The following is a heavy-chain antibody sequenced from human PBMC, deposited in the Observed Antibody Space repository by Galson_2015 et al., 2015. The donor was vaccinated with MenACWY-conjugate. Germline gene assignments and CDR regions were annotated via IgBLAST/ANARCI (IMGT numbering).Heavy chain of an antibody. CDR1: GFTFSSYG. V-gene: IGHV3-33*01. D-gene: IGHD2-21*02. Sequence: SLRLSCAASGFTFSSYGMHWVRQAPGKGLGWVAVIWYDGSNKYYADSVKGRFTISRDNSKNTLYLQMNSLRAEDTAVYYCARDVVVTAIHYYYCYGMDVWGQGTTVTVSS. CDR2: IWYDGSNK. CDR3: ARDVVVTAIHYYYCYGMDV. J-gene: IGHJ6*02.